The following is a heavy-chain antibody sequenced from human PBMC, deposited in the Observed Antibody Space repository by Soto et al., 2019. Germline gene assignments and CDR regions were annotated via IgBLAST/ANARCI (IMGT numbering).Heavy chain of an antibody. J-gene: IGHJ6*02. D-gene: IGHD4-17*01. Sequence: ASVKVFCKASGYTFTSHGIRWVRQAPTQRRLRMAWSSASNGTANYAQKLQGRVATTTDTSRSTAYMELRSLTSDATALWDCARDGYGDSHPLYYYYGMDVWGQGSTVTASS. CDR3: ARDGYGDSHPLYYYYGMDV. CDR1: GYTFTSHG. V-gene: IGHV1-18*01. CDR2: SSASNGTA.